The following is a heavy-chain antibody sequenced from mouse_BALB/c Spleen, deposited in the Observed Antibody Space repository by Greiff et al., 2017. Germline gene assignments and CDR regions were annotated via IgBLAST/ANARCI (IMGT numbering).Heavy chain of an antibody. J-gene: IGHJ2*01. Sequence: VKLMESGAELAKPGASVKMSCKASGYTFTSYWMHWVKQRPGQGLEWIGYINPSTGYTEYNQKFKDKATLTADKSSSTAYMQLSSLTSEDSAVYYCATRWLPDYWGQGTTLTVSS. CDR1: GYTFTSYW. D-gene: IGHD2-3*01. CDR3: ATRWLPDY. V-gene: IGHV1-7*01. CDR2: INPSTGYT.